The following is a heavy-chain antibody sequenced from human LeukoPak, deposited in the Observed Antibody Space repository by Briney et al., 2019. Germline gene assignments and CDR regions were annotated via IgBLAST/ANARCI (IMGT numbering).Heavy chain of an antibody. J-gene: IGHJ4*02. CDR2: INHSGST. CDR3: ARGEGSYDYVWGSHLKYYFDY. V-gene: IGHV4-34*01. Sequence: PSETLSLTCAVYGGSFSGYYRSWIRQPPGKGLEWIGEINHSGSTNYNPSLKSRVTISVDTSKNQFSLKLSSVTAADTAVYYCARGEGSYDYVWGSHLKYYFDYWGQGTLVTVSS. D-gene: IGHD3-16*01. CDR1: GGSFSGYY.